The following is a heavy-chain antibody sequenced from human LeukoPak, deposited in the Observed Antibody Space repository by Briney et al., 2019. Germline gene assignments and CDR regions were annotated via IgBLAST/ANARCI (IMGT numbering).Heavy chain of an antibody. CDR2: ITSSAK. V-gene: IGHV3-69-1*01. CDR1: GFAFSEYP. J-gene: IGHJ4*02. D-gene: IGHD3-9*01. CDR3: ARDRDWSFDY. Sequence: GGSLRLSCAASGFAFSEYPMNWVRQAPGKGLEWVSNITSSAKNYADSVTGRFTISRDNAKNSLYLEMSSLRAEDTAVYYCARDRDWSFDYWGQGTLVTVS.